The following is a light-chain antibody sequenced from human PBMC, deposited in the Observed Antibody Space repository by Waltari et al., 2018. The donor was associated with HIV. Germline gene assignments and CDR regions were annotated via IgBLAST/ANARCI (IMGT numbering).Light chain of an antibody. CDR2: EVS. CDR1: SNDVGYFNL. J-gene: IGLJ1*01. CDR3: GSYAGSNAYV. V-gene: IGLV2-23*02. Sequence: QSALTQPASVSGSPGQSLTISCTGTSNDVGYFNLFSWYQQDPGKAPKVMIYEVSKRPSGVSNRFSGSKSGNTASLTIAGLQAEDEADYYCGSYAGSNAYVFGIGTKVTVL.